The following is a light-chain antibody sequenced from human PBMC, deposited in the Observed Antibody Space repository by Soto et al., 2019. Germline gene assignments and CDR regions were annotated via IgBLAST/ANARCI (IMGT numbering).Light chain of an antibody. CDR2: DVS. CDR1: SSDVGTYNY. Sequence: QSVLTQPPSVSGSPGQSITVSCTGTSSDVGTYNYVSWYQQYPGKAPKVMISDVSKRPSGVPDRFSGSKSGNTASLTISGLQAEEEVHNYGRSYAGSYFLIFGGGTQLT. V-gene: IGLV2-11*01. CDR3: RSYAGSYFLI. J-gene: IGLJ2*01.